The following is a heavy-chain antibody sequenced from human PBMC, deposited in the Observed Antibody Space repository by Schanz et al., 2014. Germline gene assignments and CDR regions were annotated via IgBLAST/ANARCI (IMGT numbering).Heavy chain of an antibody. D-gene: IGHD6-13*01. CDR3: ARDGEAAAGCDY. J-gene: IGHJ4*02. CDR1: GYTFTSYY. CDR2: INPSGGST. V-gene: IGHV1-46*03. Sequence: QLMQSGSEVRKPGASVKVSCKASGYTFTSYYMHWVRQAPGQGLEWMGIINPSGGSTSYAQKFQGRVTMARDKSTSTVYMELSSVRSEDTAVYYCARDGEAAAGCDYWGQGTLVTVSS.